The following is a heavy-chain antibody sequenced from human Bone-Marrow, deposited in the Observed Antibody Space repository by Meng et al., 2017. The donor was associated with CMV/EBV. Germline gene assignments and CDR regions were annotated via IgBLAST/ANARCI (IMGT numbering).Heavy chain of an antibody. Sequence: GESLKISCAASGFTFSRYWMSWVRQAPGKGLEWVANIKQDGSEKYYVDSVKGRFTISRDNAQNSLYLQMNSLRAEDTAVYYCARTGPVGATFGYWGQGTLVTVSS. J-gene: IGHJ4*02. D-gene: IGHD1-26*01. V-gene: IGHV3-7*01. CDR2: IKQDGSEK. CDR3: ARTGPVGATFGY. CDR1: GFTFSRYW.